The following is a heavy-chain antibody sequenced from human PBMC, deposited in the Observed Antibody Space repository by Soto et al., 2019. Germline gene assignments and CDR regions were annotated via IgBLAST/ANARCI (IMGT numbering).Heavy chain of an antibody. J-gene: IGHJ5*02. CDR3: ARVSGALAPIAGWFGP. CDR2: IYQTGST. Sequence: QVQLQESGPGLVKPSGTLSLTCAVSNGSITSGNWWRWVRQPPGKGLEWIGDIYQTGSTNYNPSLRSRAILSVAKSKDYFSLSLSSVTAADTAVFFCARVSGALAPIAGWFGPWGRGILVTVSS. CDR1: NGSITSGNW. D-gene: IGHD5-12*01. V-gene: IGHV4-4*02.